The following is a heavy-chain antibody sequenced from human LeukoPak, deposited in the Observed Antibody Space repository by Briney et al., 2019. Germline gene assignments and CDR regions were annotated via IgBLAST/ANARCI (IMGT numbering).Heavy chain of an antibody. CDR1: GYSFTGYW. CDR3: ARLDGYSGYDYYFDY. J-gene: IGHJ4*02. Sequence: GESLKISCKGSGYSFTGYWIGWVRQMPGKGLEWMGIIYPGDSDTRYSPSFQGQVTISADKSISTAYLQWSSLKASDTAMYYCARLDGYSGYDYYFDYWGQGTLVTVSS. CDR2: IYPGDSDT. D-gene: IGHD5-12*01. V-gene: IGHV5-51*01.